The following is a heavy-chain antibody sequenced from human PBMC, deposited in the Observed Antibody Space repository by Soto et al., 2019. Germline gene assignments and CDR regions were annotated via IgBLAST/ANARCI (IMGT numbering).Heavy chain of an antibody. CDR1: GFTFSDYQ. CDR2: INSAGIST. J-gene: IGHJ4*02. V-gene: IGHV3-74*01. CDR3: ARGASTPGDY. Sequence: EVQLVESGGGLVQPGGSLRLSCAASGFTFSDYQMHWVRQAPGKGLVWVSRINSAGISTSYADSVKGRFTISRDNAKNTLYLHMNSLRAEDTAVYYCARGASTPGDYWGQGTLVTVSS.